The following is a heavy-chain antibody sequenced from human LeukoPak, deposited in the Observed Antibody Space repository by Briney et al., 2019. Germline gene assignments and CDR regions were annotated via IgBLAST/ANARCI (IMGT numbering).Heavy chain of an antibody. V-gene: IGHV4-59*12. D-gene: IGHD2-2*01. CDR1: GGSISSYY. CDR3: ARGRYCSSTSCYVPNWFDP. CDR2: IYHSGST. J-gene: IGHJ5*02. Sequence: SETLSLTCTVPGGSISSYYWSWVRQPPGKGLEWIGEIYHSGSTNYNPSLKSRVTISVDKSKNQFSLKLSSVTAADTAVYYCARGRYCSSTSCYVPNWFDPWGQGTLVTVSS.